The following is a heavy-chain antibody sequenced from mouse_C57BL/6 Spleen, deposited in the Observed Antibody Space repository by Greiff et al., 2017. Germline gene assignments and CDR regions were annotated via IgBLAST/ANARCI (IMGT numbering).Heavy chain of an antibody. CDR1: GFTFSDFY. D-gene: IGHD1-1*01. CDR3: ARDAHGSSYRAMDY. J-gene: IGHJ4*01. CDR2: SRNKANDYTT. Sequence: EVQRVESGGGLVQSGRSLRLSCATSGFTFSDFYMEWVRQAPGKGLEWIAASRNKANDYTTEYSASVKGRFIVSRDTSQSILYLQMNALRAEDTAIYYCARDAHGSSYRAMDYWGQGTSVTVSS. V-gene: IGHV7-1*01.